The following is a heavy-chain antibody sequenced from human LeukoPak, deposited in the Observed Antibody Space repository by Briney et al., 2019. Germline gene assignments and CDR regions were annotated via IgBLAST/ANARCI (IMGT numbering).Heavy chain of an antibody. V-gene: IGHV4-4*09. J-gene: IGHJ4*02. CDR3: VASYSTSSGVDH. Sequence: SETLSLTCDVVADSMNEYYWSWIRQSPGGGLEWIGYIDRGGATNYIHSVRGRVTISVDKSNWQVSLQINSLTAADTAVYYCVASYSTSSGVDHWGQGTLVTVSS. CDR2: IDRGGAT. CDR1: ADSMNEYY. D-gene: IGHD2/OR15-2a*01.